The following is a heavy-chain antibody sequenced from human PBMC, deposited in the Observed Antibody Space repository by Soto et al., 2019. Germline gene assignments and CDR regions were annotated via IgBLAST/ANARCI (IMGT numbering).Heavy chain of an antibody. CDR1: GFTFSSYA. Sequence: PGGSLRLSCAASGFTFSSYAMSWVRQGPGKGLEWVSAISVSVGSTYYADSVKGRFTISRDNSKNTLYLQMNSLRAEDTAVYYCAKLLAPPPNLVCEYWGKQTLFITSS. V-gene: IGHV3-23*01. CDR3: AKLLAPPPNLVCEY. J-gene: IGHJ4*02. D-gene: IGHD1-7*01. CDR2: ISVSVGST.